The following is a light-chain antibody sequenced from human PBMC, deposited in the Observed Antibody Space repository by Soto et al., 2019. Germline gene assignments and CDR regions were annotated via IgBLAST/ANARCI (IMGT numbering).Light chain of an antibody. CDR1: SSDVGRYDY. J-gene: IGLJ1*01. CDR3: SSYSTMGTYV. V-gene: IGLV2-14*01. CDR2: EVS. Sequence: QSALTQPASVSGSPGQSITISCTGTSSDVGRYDYVSWYQQHPGKAPKLMVSEVSHRPSGVSNRFSGSKSGNTAPLTISGLQAEDEADYYCSSYSTMGTYVFGAGTKVTVL.